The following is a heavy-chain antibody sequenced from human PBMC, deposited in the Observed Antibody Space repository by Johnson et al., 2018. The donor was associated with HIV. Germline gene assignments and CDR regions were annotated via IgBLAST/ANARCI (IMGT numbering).Heavy chain of an antibody. J-gene: IGHJ3*02. Sequence: VQLVESGGGVVQPGRSLRLSCAASGFTFSSYAMHWVRQAPAKGLEWVAAISYDGSDKDHADSVKGRFTITSDSSKNTLYLQINSLRAEDTAVYYCARPPPWFGEGIGAFDIWGQGTMVTVSS. CDR2: ISYDGSDK. D-gene: IGHD3-10*01. CDR3: ARPPPWFGEGIGAFDI. CDR1: GFTFSSYA. V-gene: IGHV3-30*04.